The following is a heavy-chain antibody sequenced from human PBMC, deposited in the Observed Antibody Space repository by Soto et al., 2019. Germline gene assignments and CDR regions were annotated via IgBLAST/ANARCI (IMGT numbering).Heavy chain of an antibody. D-gene: IGHD2-8*02. CDR2: ISYDGSNT. V-gene: IGHV3-30-3*01. Sequence: GGSLRFSFAVPGLAFSSYAMHWGRQAPGKGLECVAVISYDGSNTYYGDSVKGRFTISRDNSKNTLYLQMNSLRSEDTAVYYCSRAHDYWYHLDYWGQGTLVTVYS. J-gene: IGHJ4*02. CDR1: GLAFSSYA. CDR3: SRAHDYWYHLDY.